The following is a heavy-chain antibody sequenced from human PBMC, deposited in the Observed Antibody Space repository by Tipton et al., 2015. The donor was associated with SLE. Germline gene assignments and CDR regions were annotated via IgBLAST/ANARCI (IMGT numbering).Heavy chain of an antibody. CDR1: GYSIRSDYW. J-gene: IGHJ5*02. V-gene: IGHV4-38-2*02. CDR2: VYHTGNS. Sequence: TLSLTCTVSGYSIRSDYWWGWIRQPPGKGLEWIGNVYHTGNSYYNPSLESRVTIFADPSKNQFSLKLRSVPAADTAVYYCARGGGANWFDPWGQGTLVTVSS. D-gene: IGHD4-23*01. CDR3: ARGGGANWFDP.